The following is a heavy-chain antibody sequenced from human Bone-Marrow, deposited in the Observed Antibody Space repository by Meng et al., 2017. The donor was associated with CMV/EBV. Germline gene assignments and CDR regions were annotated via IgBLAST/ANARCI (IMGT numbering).Heavy chain of an antibody. V-gene: IGHV1-8*01. CDR2: MNPNSGNT. Sequence: ASVKVSCKPSGYTFTTYDINWVRQAPGQGLEWMGWMNPNSGNTGYAQKFQGRVTMTRKTSMSTAYMELSSLRSEGTAVYYCARGRGGTVPTIYYFDFWGQGTLVTVSS. CDR3: ARGRGGTVPTIYYFDF. J-gene: IGHJ4*02. D-gene: IGHD5-12*01. CDR1: GYTFTTYD.